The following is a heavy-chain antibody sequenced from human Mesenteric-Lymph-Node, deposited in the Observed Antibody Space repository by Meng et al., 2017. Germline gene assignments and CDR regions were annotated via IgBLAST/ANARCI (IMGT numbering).Heavy chain of an antibody. Sequence: SDPLSLPCTVSGGSISSYYWSWIRQPAGKGLEWIGRIYPSASTNYNPSLTRRVTMSVDTSKNQFSLKMSAVTAADTVVYYWAREWRAAAGFDYWGQGTLVTVSS. V-gene: IGHV4-4*07. CDR3: AREWRAAAGFDY. J-gene: IGHJ4*02. CDR1: GGSISSYY. D-gene: IGHD6-13*01. CDR2: IYPSAST.